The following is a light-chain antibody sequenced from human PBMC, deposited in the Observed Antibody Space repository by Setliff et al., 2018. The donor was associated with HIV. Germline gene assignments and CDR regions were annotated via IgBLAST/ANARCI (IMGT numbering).Light chain of an antibody. Sequence: QSALTQPASVSGSPGQSITISCIGTSSDVGGYDFVSWYQQRPDKAPKLIIFDVNERPSGVSHRFSGSKSGNTASPTISGLQTEDEGDYFCASYRSPATYVFGIGTRSPS. V-gene: IGLV2-14*03. J-gene: IGLJ1*01. CDR2: DVN. CDR3: ASYRSPATYV. CDR1: SSDVGGYDF.